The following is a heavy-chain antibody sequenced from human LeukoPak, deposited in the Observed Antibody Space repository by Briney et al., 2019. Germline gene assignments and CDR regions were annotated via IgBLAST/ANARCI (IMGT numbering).Heavy chain of an antibody. V-gene: IGHV3-23*01. CDR2: ISGSGDNT. D-gene: IGHD3-22*01. CDR1: GFTFSSYA. J-gene: IGHJ4*02. CDR3: AKGSYYDSSGTFYFDY. Sequence: GGSLRLSCAASGFTFSSYAMSWVRQAPGKGLEWVSGISGSGDNTYYADSVKGRFTISRDNSKNTLYVQVNSLGTEDTAAYYCAKGSYYDSSGTFYFDYWGQGTLVTVSS.